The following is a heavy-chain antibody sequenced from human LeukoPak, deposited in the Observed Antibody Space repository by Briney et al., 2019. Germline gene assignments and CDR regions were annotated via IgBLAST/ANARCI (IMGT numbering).Heavy chain of an antibody. CDR2: ISFSSSTI. V-gene: IGHV3-48*02. CDR3: ARAGRYGDFYYYYMDV. Sequence: GGSLGLSCAASGFSFSSYSMNWVRQAPGKGLEWVSSISFSSSTIYYADSVKGRFTISRDNAKNSLYLQMDSLRDEDTAVYYCARAGRYGDFYYYYMDVWGQGTTVTVSS. CDR1: GFSFSSYS. J-gene: IGHJ6*02. D-gene: IGHD3-10*01.